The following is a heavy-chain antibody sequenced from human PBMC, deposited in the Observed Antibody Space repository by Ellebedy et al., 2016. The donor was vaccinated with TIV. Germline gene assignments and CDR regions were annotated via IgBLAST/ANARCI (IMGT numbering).Heavy chain of an antibody. CDR2: VSGSGDTT. Sequence: GESLKISCAASGCTFSNYAMRWVRQAPGKGLEWVSSVSGSGDTTFYGDSVKGRFTISRDNSKDTLYLQMNSLRVEDTAIYYCAKTTLAGNFDSWGQGTLVTVPS. D-gene: IGHD3-10*01. CDR3: AKTTLAGNFDS. CDR1: GCTFSNYA. V-gene: IGHV3-23*01. J-gene: IGHJ4*02.